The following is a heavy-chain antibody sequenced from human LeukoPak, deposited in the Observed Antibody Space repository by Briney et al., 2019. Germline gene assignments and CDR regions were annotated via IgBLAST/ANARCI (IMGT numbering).Heavy chain of an antibody. CDR2: ISGSGGST. D-gene: IGHD2-21*02. V-gene: IGHV3-23*01. Sequence: GGSLRLSCAASGFTFSSYAMSWVRQAPGKGLEWVSAISGSGGSTYYADSVKGRFTISRDNSKNTLYLQMNSLRAEDTAVYYCANIVDAYRGGDCAYWGQGTLVTVSS. J-gene: IGHJ4*02. CDR1: GFTFSSYA. CDR3: ANIVDAYRGGDCAY.